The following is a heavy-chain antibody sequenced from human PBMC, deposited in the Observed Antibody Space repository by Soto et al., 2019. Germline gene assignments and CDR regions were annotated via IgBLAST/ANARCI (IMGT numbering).Heavy chain of an antibody. J-gene: IGHJ5*02. CDR3: VRRHVSATGIDWFDP. Sequence: ASVNVSCKASGYTFTSYGIHWVRQAPGQRLEWMGWINAANGDTKYSPKFQGRVTITRDTSASTAYMELSSLRSEDTAVYYCVRRHVSATGIDWFDPWGQGTLVTVSS. CDR1: GYTFTSYG. D-gene: IGHD6-13*01. CDR2: INAANGDT. V-gene: IGHV1-3*01.